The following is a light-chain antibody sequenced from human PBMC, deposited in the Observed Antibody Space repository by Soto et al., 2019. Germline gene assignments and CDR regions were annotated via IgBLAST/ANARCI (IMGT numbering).Light chain of an antibody. V-gene: IGLV2-8*01. CDR2: EVT. Sequence: QSVLTQPPSASGSPGQSVTISCTGTSSDVGGYNFVSWYQPHPGKAPKLMIYEVTQRPSGVPDRFSGSKSGNTASLTVSGLQAEDEADYYCSSYTGSNNVVFGGGTKLTVL. CDR1: SSDVGGYNF. J-gene: IGLJ3*02. CDR3: SSYTGSNNVV.